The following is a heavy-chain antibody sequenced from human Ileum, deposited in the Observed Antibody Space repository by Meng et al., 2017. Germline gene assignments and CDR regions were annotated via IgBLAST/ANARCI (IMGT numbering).Heavy chain of an antibody. CDR1: GFTFSSYA. CDR3: ARFADCGGDCPHDD. V-gene: IGHV3-23*01. CDR2: ISANGGGI. Sequence: GGSLRLSCEASGFTFSSYAMSWVRQAPGKRLEWVSVISANGGGIYYPDYVKGRVTISRDNSKNTLYLEMNSLRAEDTATYYCARFADCGGDCPHDDWGQGTQVTVSS. J-gene: IGHJ4*02. D-gene: IGHD2-21*02.